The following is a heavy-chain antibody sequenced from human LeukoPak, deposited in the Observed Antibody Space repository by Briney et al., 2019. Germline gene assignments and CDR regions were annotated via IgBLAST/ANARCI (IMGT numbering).Heavy chain of an antibody. D-gene: IGHD5-18*01. Sequence: PGGSLRLSCAASGFTFSNYAMSWVRQAPGKGLEWVSVISADGGTTYYADSVKGRFTISRDNSKNTLFLQMNSLRAEDTAVYYCTRDTYKGYSYGYADDAFDIWGQGTMVTVSS. J-gene: IGHJ3*02. CDR2: ISADGGTT. V-gene: IGHV3-23*01. CDR1: GFTFSNYA. CDR3: TRDTYKGYSYGYADDAFDI.